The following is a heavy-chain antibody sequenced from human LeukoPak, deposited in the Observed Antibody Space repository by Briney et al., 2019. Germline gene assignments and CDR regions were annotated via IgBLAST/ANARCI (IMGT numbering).Heavy chain of an antibody. D-gene: IGHD3-3*01. J-gene: IGHJ5*02. CDR3: AKVYYDFWSA. Sequence: GGSLRLSCAASGFTFSSHGMHWVRQAPGKGLEWVAFIRYDGSNKYYADSVKGRFTISRDNSKNTLYLQMNSLRAEDTAVYYCAKVYYDFWSAWGQGTLVTVSS. V-gene: IGHV3-30*02. CDR2: IRYDGSNK. CDR1: GFTFSSHG.